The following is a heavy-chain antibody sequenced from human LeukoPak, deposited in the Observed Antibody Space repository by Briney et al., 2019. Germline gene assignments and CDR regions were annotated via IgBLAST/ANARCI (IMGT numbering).Heavy chain of an antibody. Sequence: PGGSLRLSCTASGFTFSTYSMNWVRQAPGKGLEWVSSISSSGSYIYYADSVKGRFTISRDNAKNSLYLLMNSLRAEDTAVYYCAREIRGGSSVPDYWGQGTLVTVSS. CDR1: GFTFSTYS. D-gene: IGHD2-15*01. CDR3: AREIRGGSSVPDY. J-gene: IGHJ4*02. V-gene: IGHV3-21*01. CDR2: ISSSGSYI.